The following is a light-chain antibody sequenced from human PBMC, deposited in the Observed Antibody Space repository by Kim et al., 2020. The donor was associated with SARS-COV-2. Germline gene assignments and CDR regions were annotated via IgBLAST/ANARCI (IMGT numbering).Light chain of an antibody. J-gene: IGLJ2*01. Sequence: PGKSLTISCTGASNDFVRYNLVSWYQQYPGKAPKLMIYEVTKRPSGVSDRFSGSKSGNTASLTISGLQAEDEADYYCCSYAGSVTVFGGGTQLTVL. CDR3: CSYAGSVTV. CDR1: SNDFVRYNL. V-gene: IGLV2-23*02. CDR2: EVT.